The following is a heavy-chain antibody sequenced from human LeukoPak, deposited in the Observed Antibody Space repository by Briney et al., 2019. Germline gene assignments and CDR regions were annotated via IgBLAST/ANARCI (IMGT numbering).Heavy chain of an antibody. CDR1: GFTFNLYG. CDR2: ISGYGANT. J-gene: IGHJ5*02. CDR3: AKDRGPYLGIDNNWFDP. D-gene: IGHD1-26*01. V-gene: IGHV3-23*01. Sequence: GGSLRLSCAASGFTFNLYGMSWVRQVPGKGLEWVSGISGYGANTYHADSVKGRFTISRDNSKNTVFLQMNSLTVEDTAVYHCAKDRGPYLGIDNNWFDPWGQGTLVIVSS.